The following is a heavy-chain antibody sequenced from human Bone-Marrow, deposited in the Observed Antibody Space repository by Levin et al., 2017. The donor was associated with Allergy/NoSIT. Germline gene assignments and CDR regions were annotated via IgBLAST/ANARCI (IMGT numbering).Heavy chain of an antibody. CDR1: GYSFTSYW. D-gene: IGHD5-18*01. V-gene: IGHV5-51*03. CDR3: VRFSSAWGSYGPNPNH. J-gene: IGHJ5*02. CDR2: IFPSDSDT. Sequence: GASVKVSCKASGYSFTSYWIGWVRQLPGKGLEWMVIIFPSDSDTRYSPSFQGQVTISADKSISTAYLQWSSLKASDTAIYYCVRFSSAWGSYGPNPNHWGQGTLVTVSS.